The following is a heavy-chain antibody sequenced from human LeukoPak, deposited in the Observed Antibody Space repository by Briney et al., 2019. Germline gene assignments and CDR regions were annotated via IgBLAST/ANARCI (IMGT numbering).Heavy chain of an antibody. D-gene: IGHD3-10*01. J-gene: IGHJ4*02. V-gene: IGHV3-21*01. CDR1: GFTFSSYS. CDR3: ARVSYYYGSGSYRPTAVYYFDY. CDR2: ISSSSRYI. Sequence: PGGSLRLSCAASGFTFSSYSMNWVRQAPGKGLEWVSSISSSSRYIYYADSVKGRFTISRDNAKNSLYLQMNSLRAEDTAVYYCARVSYYYGSGSYRPTAVYYFDYWGQGTLVTVSS.